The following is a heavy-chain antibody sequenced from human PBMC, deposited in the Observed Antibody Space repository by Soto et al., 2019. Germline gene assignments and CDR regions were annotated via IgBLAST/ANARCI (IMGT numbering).Heavy chain of an antibody. Sequence: ASVKVSCKASGYTFTGYYMHWVRQAPGQGLEWMGWINPNSDGTNYAQKFQGRVTMTRDTSISTAYMELSRLRSDDTAVYYCARDQIIVVVPAAINGGFDPWGQGTLVTVSS. D-gene: IGHD2-2*01. V-gene: IGHV1-2*02. CDR2: INPNSDGT. J-gene: IGHJ5*02. CDR1: GYTFTGYY. CDR3: ARDQIIVVVPAAINGGFDP.